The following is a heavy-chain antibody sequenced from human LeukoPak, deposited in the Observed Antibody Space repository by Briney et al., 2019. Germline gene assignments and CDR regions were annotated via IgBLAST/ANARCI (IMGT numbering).Heavy chain of an antibody. CDR3: ARFSTRLTGERIGAFDL. CDR2: IYYVGNT. Sequence: PSDTLSLTCTVSGGSLSSGGYYWTWIRQHPGKGLEWLAYIYYVGNTYYNPSLESRLSISADTSKNHFSLNLSSVAAADTAIYYCARFSTRLTGERIGAFDLWGQGTMVTVSS. V-gene: IGHV4-31*03. D-gene: IGHD7-27*01. CDR1: GGSLSSGGYY. J-gene: IGHJ3*01.